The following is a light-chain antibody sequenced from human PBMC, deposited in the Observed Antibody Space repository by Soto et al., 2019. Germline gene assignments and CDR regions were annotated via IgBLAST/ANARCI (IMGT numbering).Light chain of an antibody. V-gene: IGKV4-1*01. CDR2: WAS. CDR1: QSVLSSSNNKNF. CDR3: QQYYSTPQT. Sequence: DIVMTQSPDSLAVSLGERATINCKSSQSVLSSSNNKNFLAWYQQNPGQPPKLLIYWASTRESGVPDPFSGSGSGTDFTLPVSSLQAEDVAVDYCQQYYSTPQTFGPGTKVDIK. J-gene: IGKJ3*01.